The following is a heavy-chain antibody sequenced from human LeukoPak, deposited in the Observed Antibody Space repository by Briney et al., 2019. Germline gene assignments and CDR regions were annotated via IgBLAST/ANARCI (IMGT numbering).Heavy chain of an antibody. CDR2: INHSGST. Sequence: PSEILSLTCAVYGGSFSGYYWSWIRQPPGKGLEWIGEINHSGSTNYNPSLKSRVTISVDTSKNQFSLKLSSVTAADTAVYYCARGLAYYDILTGYYKGPLGFDYWGQGTLVTVSS. J-gene: IGHJ4*02. D-gene: IGHD3-9*01. V-gene: IGHV4-34*01. CDR1: GGSFSGYY. CDR3: ARGLAYYDILTGYYKGPLGFDY.